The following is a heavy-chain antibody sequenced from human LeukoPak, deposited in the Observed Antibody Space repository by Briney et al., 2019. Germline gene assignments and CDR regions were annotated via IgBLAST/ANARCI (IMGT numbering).Heavy chain of an antibody. Sequence: ASVKVSCKASGYTFTSYYMHWVRQAPGQGLEWMGIINPSGGSTSYAQKFQGRVTITRDTSTSTVYMELSSLRSEDTAVYYCARDGGSDAFDIGGQGTRVTVSS. CDR1: GYTFTSYY. CDR2: INPSGGST. CDR3: ARDGGSDAFDI. J-gene: IGHJ3*02. V-gene: IGHV1-46*01.